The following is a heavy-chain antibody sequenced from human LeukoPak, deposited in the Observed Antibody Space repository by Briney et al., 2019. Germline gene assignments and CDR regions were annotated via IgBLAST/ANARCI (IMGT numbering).Heavy chain of an antibody. D-gene: IGHD3-16*01. V-gene: IGHV4-59*01. CDR3: ARVIYDYAREAYYYYYMDV. CDR1: GGSISSYY. Sequence: SETLSLTCTVSGGSISSYYWSWIRQPPGKGLEWIGYIYYSGSTNYNPSLKSRVTISVDTSKNQFSLKLSSVTAADTAVYYCARVIYDYAREAYYYYYMDVWGKGTTVTISS. CDR2: IYYSGST. J-gene: IGHJ6*03.